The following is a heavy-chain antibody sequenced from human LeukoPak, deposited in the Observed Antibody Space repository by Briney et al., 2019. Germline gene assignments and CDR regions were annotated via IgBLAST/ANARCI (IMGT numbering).Heavy chain of an antibody. CDR2: INPSGGST. V-gene: IGHV1-46*01. D-gene: IGHD5-12*01. CDR1: GYTFTSYY. Sequence: ASVKVSCKASGYTFTSYYMHWVRQAPGQGLEWMGIINPSGGSTSYAQKFQGRVTMTRDTSTSTVYMELSSLRSEDTAVYYCARRDSGYDYYYYGMDVWDQGTTVTVSS. J-gene: IGHJ6*02. CDR3: ARRDSGYDYYYYGMDV.